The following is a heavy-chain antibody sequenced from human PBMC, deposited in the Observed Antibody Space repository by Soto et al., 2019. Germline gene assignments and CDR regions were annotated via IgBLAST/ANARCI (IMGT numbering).Heavy chain of an antibody. V-gene: IGHV3-21*01. CDR2: ISSSSSYI. CDR1: GFTFSSYS. Sequence: GRSLRLSCAASGFTFSSYSMNRVRQAPGKGLEWVSSISSSSSYIYYADSVKGRFTISRDNAKNSLYLQMNSLRAEDTAVYYCARPASTNYDFWSGYPNWFDPWGQGTLVTVSS. D-gene: IGHD3-3*01. J-gene: IGHJ5*02. CDR3: ARPASTNYDFWSGYPNWFDP.